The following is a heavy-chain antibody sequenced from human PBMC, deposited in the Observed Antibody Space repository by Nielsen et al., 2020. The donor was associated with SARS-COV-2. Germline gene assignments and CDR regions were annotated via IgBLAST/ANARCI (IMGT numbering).Heavy chain of an antibody. D-gene: IGHD4-17*01. CDR1: GGSFSGYY. Sequence: SQTLPLTCAVYGGSFSGYYWSWIRQPPGKGLEWIGEINHSGSTNYNPSLKSRVTISVDTSKNQFSLKLSSVTAADTAVYYCARGTTHDYFDYWGQGTLVTVSS. CDR2: INHSGST. CDR3: ARGTTHDYFDY. V-gene: IGHV4-34*01. J-gene: IGHJ4*02.